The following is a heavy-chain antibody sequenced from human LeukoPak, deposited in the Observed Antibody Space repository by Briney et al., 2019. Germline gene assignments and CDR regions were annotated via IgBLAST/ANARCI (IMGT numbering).Heavy chain of an antibody. V-gene: IGHV1-2*02. D-gene: IGHD3-22*01. Sequence: ASVKVSCKASGGTFSSYAISWVRQAPGQGLEWMGWINPNSGGTNYAQKFQGRVTMTRDTSISTAYMELSRLRSDDTAVYYCARDHYPVAFYYYDSSGYYDYWGQGTLVTVSS. J-gene: IGHJ4*02. CDR1: GGTFSSYA. CDR3: ARDHYPVAFYYYDSSGYYDY. CDR2: INPNSGGT.